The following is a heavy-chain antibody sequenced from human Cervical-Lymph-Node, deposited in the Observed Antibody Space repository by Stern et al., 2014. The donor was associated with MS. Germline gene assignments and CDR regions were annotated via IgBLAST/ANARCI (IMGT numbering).Heavy chain of an antibody. J-gene: IGHJ4*02. D-gene: IGHD2-8*02. Sequence: EVQVLESGGGLVQPGMSLRLSCAASGFTFSSYSMTWFRQAPGKGLEWVSSISGSGERTYYGDSVKGRFSVSRDNSRNTVSLQMSSLRVEDSAVYFCAKGVGYCAGTGCYVYFDFWGQGTLVTVSS. CDR2: ISGSGERT. V-gene: IGHV3-23*01. CDR1: GFTFSSYS. CDR3: AKGVGYCAGTGCYVYFDF.